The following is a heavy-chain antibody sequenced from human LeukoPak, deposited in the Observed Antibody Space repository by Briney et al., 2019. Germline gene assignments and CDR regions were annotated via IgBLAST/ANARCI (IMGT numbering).Heavy chain of an antibody. J-gene: IGHJ4*02. CDR3: ARHYVWGNNPYYPFDH. Sequence: SETLSLTCTVSGGSISSSNYCWSWIRQPPGKGLEWIGNVFYSGTTYYYPSLKSRVAISVDTSKNQFSLKLSSVTAADTAVYYCARHYVWGNNPYYPFDHWGQGALVTVSS. V-gene: IGHV4-39*01. CDR2: VFYSGTT. CDR1: GGSISSSNYC. D-gene: IGHD3-16*01.